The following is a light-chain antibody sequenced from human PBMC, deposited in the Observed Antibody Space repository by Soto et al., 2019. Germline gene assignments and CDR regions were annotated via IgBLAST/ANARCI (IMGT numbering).Light chain of an antibody. CDR1: QSVSSN. Sequence: EIVMTQSPATLSVSPGERATLSCRASQSVSSNLAWYQQKPGQAPRLLIYGASTRATGIPARFSGSGSGTEFTLTISSLQSEAFSVYYCPQYNNWPPLPFGGGTKVEIK. V-gene: IGKV3-15*01. CDR2: GAS. CDR3: PQYNNWPPLP. J-gene: IGKJ4*01.